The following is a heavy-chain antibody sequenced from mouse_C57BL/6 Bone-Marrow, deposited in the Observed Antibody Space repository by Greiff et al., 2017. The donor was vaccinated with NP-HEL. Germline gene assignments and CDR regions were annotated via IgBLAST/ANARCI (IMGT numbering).Heavy chain of an antibody. Sequence: DVKLQESGPGLVKPSQSLSLTCSVTGYSITSGYYWNWIRQFPGNKLEWMGYISYDGSNNYNPSLKNRISITRDTSKNQFFLKLNSVTTEDTATYYCAREGRLSLFAYWGQGTLVTVSA. J-gene: IGHJ3*01. CDR2: ISYDGSN. D-gene: IGHD3-3*01. V-gene: IGHV3-6*01. CDR1: GYSITSGYY. CDR3: AREGRLSLFAY.